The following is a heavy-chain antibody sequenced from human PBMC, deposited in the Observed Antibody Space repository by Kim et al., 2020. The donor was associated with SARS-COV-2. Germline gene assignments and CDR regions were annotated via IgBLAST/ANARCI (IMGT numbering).Heavy chain of an antibody. J-gene: IGHJ6*02. CDR1: GFTFSSYE. D-gene: IGHD2-15*01. V-gene: IGHV3-48*03. CDR2: ISSSGSTI. CDR3: ASPSVHCSGGSCYYYYGMDV. Sequence: GGSLRLSCAASGFTFSSYEMNWVRQAPGKGLEWVSYISSSGSTIYYADSVKGRFTISRDNAKNSLYLQMNSLRAEDTAVYYCASPSVHCSGGSCYYYYGMDVWGQGTTVTVSS.